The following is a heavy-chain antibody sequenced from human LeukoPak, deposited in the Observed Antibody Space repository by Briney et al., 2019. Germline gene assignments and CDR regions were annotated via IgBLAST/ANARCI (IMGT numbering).Heavy chain of an antibody. CDR2: IKQDGSEK. CDR1: GFTFSTYW. CDR3: ARDRYDSSGYDWFDP. V-gene: IGHV3-7*01. Sequence: GGSLRLSCAASGFTFSTYWMTWVRQAPGKGLEWVANIKQDGSEKYYVDSVKGRFTISRDNAKNSLYLQMNSLRAEDTAVYYCARDRYDSSGYDWFDPWGQGTLVTVSS. D-gene: IGHD3-22*01. J-gene: IGHJ5*02.